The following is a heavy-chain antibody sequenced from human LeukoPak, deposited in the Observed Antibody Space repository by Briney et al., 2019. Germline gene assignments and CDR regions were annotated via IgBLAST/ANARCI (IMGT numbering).Heavy chain of an antibody. V-gene: IGHV3-7*01. J-gene: IGHJ3*02. CDR3: ARGMISSLSPRGAFDI. Sequence: GGSLRLSCAASGFTFSNYWMAWVRQAPGKGLEWVANIKQGGSEKFSVDSVKGRFTISRDNAKNSLFLQMNSLRADDTAVYYCARGMISSLSPRGAFDIWGQGTMVTVSS. CDR2: IKQGGSEK. D-gene: IGHD6-6*01. CDR1: GFTFSNYW.